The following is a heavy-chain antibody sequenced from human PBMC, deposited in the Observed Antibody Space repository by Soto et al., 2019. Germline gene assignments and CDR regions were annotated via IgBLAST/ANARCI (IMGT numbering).Heavy chain of an antibody. CDR2: ISAYNGNT. CDR3: ARGCRGGSCYQKDYYYGMDV. Sequence: GASVKVSCKACGYTFTSYGISWVRQAPGQGLEWMGWISAYNGNTNYAQKFQGRVTITADESTSTAYMELSSLRSEDTAVYYCARGCRGGSCYQKDYYYGMDVWGQGTTVTVSS. D-gene: IGHD2-15*01. V-gene: IGHV1-18*01. CDR1: GYTFTSYG. J-gene: IGHJ6*02.